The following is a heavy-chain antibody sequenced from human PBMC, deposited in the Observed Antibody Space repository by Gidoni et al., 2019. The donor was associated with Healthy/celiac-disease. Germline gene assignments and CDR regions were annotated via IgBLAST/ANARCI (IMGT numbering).Heavy chain of an antibody. V-gene: IGHV3-23*01. J-gene: IGHJ5*02. CDR3: AKHGEYSRTNWFDP. CDR1: GFPFSSYA. Sequence: EVQLLESGRGLVQPGGSLRLSCSAPGFPFSSYAMSWVRQAPGTGLGWVSAIRGSGGSTYYADSVKGRFTISRDNSKNTLYLQMNSLRAEDTAVYYCAKHGEYSRTNWFDPWGQGTLVTVSS. D-gene: IGHD6-6*01. CDR2: IRGSGGST.